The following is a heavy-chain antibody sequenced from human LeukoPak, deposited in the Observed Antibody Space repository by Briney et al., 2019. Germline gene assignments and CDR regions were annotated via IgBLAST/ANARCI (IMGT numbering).Heavy chain of an antibody. CDR3: AKDPISMIRADSYFDY. J-gene: IGHJ4*02. CDR2: ISDSGGST. D-gene: IGHD3-10*01. CDR1: GFTFSTYA. V-gene: IGHV3-23*01. Sequence: GGSLRLSCAASGFTFSTYAMSWVRQAPGKGLEWVSAISDSGGSTYYADSVEGRFTISRDNSKNRMYLQMNRLRAEDTAVYYCAKDPISMIRADSYFDYWGQGTLVTVS.